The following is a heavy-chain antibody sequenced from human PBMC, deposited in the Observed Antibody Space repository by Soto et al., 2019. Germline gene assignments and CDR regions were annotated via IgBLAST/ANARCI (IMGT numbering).Heavy chain of an antibody. D-gene: IGHD6-6*01. J-gene: IGHJ3*02. CDR1: GFTFNAYW. CDR2: INRDGTEK. Sequence: EVQLVESGGGLVQPGGSLRLSCAASGFTFNAYWMTWVRQAPGKGLEWVANINRDGTEKNYVDSVKGRFTVSRDNAKNSLHLQMYSLRAADTAVYYCVRDRTEYGSYGSSYYDVFDIWGQGTKVTVSS. V-gene: IGHV3-7*05. CDR3: VRDRTEYGSYGSSYYDVFDI.